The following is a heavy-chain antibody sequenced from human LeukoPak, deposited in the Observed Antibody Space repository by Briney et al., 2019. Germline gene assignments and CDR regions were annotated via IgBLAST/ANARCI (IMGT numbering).Heavy chain of an antibody. CDR1: GYSISSGYY. J-gene: IGHJ5*02. D-gene: IGHD3-3*01. Sequence: PSETLSLTCAVSGYSISSGYYWGWIRQPPGKGLEWIGSINHSGSTDYNPSLKSRVTISVDTSKNQFSLKLTSVTAADSAVYYCARGLGIFGVSWFDPWGQGTLVTVSS. CDR2: INHSGST. CDR3: ARGLGIFGVSWFDP. V-gene: IGHV4-38-2*01.